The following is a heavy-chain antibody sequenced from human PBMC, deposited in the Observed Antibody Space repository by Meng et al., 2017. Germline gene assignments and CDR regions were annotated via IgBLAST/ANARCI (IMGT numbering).Heavy chain of an antibody. Sequence: QLHLQEAGPGLVKPSGTLSLTCTVSGGSISSSSYYWGWIRQPPGKGLEWIGSIYYSGSTYYNPSLKSRVTISVDTSKNQFSLKLSSVTAADTAVYYCARGRVVNWFDPWGQGTLVTVSS. CDR1: GGSISSSSYY. CDR3: ARGRVVNWFDP. J-gene: IGHJ5*02. CDR2: IYYSGST. D-gene: IGHD2-15*01. V-gene: IGHV4-39*07.